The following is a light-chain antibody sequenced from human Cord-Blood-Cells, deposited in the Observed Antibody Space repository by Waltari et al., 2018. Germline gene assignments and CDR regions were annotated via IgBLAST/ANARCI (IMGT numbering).Light chain of an antibody. CDR3: QQYYSTPYT. CDR1: QSVLYSSNNKTY. CDR2: WAS. J-gene: IGKJ2*01. V-gene: IGKV4-1*01. Sequence: DIVMTQSPDSLAVSLGERATINCKSSQSVLYSSNNKTYLAWYQQKPGQPPKLLIYWASTRESRGPDRFSGSGSGTDFTLTISSLQAEDVAVYYCQQYYSTPYTFGQGTKLEIK.